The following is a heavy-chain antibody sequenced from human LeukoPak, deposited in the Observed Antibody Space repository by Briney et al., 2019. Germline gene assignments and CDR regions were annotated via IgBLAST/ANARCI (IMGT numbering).Heavy chain of an antibody. CDR3: AREADRSGYCFIDY. CDR1: GFTFSSYW. D-gene: IGHD3-22*01. V-gene: IGHV3-74*01. Sequence: QPGGSLRLSCAASGFTFSSYWMHWVRRAPGKGLVWVSRINSDGSGTSYADSVKGRFTISRDNAKNTLYLQMNSLRAEDTAVYYCAREADRSGYCFIDYWGQGTLVTVSS. CDR2: INSDGSGT. J-gene: IGHJ4*02.